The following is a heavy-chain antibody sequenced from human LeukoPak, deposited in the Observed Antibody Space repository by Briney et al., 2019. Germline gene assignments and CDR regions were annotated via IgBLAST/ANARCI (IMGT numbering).Heavy chain of an antibody. V-gene: IGHV1-18*04. Sequence: ASVKVSCKPSGYTFTSYGISWVRQAPGQGLEWMGWISAYNGNTNYAQKLQGRVTMTTDTSTSTAYMELRSLRSDDTAVYYCARDPVLRYFDWLSTNWFDPWGQGTLVTVSS. CDR1: GYTFTSYG. D-gene: IGHD3-9*01. CDR3: ARDPVLRYFDWLSTNWFDP. CDR2: ISAYNGNT. J-gene: IGHJ5*02.